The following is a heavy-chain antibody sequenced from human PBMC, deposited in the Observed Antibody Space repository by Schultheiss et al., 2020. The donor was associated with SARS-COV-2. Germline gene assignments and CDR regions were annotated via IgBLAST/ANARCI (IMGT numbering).Heavy chain of an antibody. CDR2: IRSKAYGGTT. CDR3: TRGYGYNPKGFDY. V-gene: IGHV3-49*03. D-gene: IGHD5-24*01. CDR1: GFTFGDYA. J-gene: IGHJ4*02. Sequence: GGSLRLSCTASGFTFGDYAMSWFRQAPGKGLEWVGFIRSKAYGGTTEYAASVKGRFTISRDDSKSIAYLQMNSLKTEDTAVYYCTRGYGYNPKGFDYWGQGTLVTVSS.